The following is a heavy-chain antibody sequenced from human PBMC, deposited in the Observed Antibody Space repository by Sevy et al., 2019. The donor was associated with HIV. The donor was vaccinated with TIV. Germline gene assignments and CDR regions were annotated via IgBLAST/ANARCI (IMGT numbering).Heavy chain of an antibody. Sequence: GGSLRLSCAVSGFTVSSSYMTWVRQAPGKVLEWVSVIYRGGSTYYADSVKGRFTISRDNSKNTLFLEMRSLTAEDTAVYYCARDGDGGNRAFDYWGQGSLVTVSS. V-gene: IGHV3-53*01. J-gene: IGHJ4*02. CDR2: IYRGGST. CDR3: ARDGDGGNRAFDY. CDR1: GFTVSSSY. D-gene: IGHD7-27*01.